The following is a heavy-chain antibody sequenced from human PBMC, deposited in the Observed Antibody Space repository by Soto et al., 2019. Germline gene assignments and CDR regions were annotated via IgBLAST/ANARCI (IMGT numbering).Heavy chain of an antibody. CDR1: GGSMSSYY. D-gene: IGHD3-3*01. CDR3: ARGQRFSDWFDP. Sequence: QVHLQQSGPGLVNPSETLSLTCTVSGGSMSSYYWTWIRQPAGKGLEWIGRVYSSGVTHYNPSLKSRVTNSLDTSKNQFSLRLLSVTDADTAVYYCARGQRFSDWFDPWGQGTLVTVSS. V-gene: IGHV4-4*07. CDR2: VYSSGVT. J-gene: IGHJ5*02.